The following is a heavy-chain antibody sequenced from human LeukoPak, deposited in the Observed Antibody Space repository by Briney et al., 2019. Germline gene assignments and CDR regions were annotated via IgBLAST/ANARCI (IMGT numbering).Heavy chain of an antibody. D-gene: IGHD2-2*01. J-gene: IGHJ3*02. CDR2: IYSGGST. CDR1: GFTVSSNY. V-gene: IGHV3-53*01. Sequence: GGSLRLSCAASGFTVSSNYMSWVRQAPGKGLEWVSVIYSGGSTYYADSVKGRFTISRDNSKNTLYLQMNSLRAEDTAVYYCARSYSLYCSSTSCYAFDIWGQGTMVTVSS. CDR3: ARSYSLYCSSTSCYAFDI.